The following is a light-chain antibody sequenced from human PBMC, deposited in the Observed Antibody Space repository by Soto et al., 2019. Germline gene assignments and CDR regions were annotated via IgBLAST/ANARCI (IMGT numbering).Light chain of an antibody. V-gene: IGKV1-5*03. CDR2: KAS. J-gene: IGKJ1*01. CDR1: QSIRSW. CDR3: QHYNSYSEA. Sequence: DIQMTQSPSTLSGAVGDRVTITCRARQSIRSWLAWYQQKPGKAPKLLNYKASTLKSGVPSRFSGSGSGTEFTLTISSLQPDDVAPYYFQHYNSYSEAFGQVTKVDIK.